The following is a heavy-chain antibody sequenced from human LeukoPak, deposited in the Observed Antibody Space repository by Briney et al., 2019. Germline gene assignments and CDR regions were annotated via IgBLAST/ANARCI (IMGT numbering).Heavy chain of an antibody. CDR3: ARGLGDSGGYYGGY. CDR2: INTDGTIT. D-gene: IGHD3-22*01. V-gene: IGHV3-74*01. J-gene: IGHJ4*02. Sequence: PGGSLRLSCAASGFTFSSYWMHWVRQAPGKGLVWVSCINTDGTITSYADSVKGRFTISRDNAKNSLYLQMNSLRAEDTAVYYCARGLGDSGGYYGGYWGQGTLVTVSS. CDR1: GFTFSSYW.